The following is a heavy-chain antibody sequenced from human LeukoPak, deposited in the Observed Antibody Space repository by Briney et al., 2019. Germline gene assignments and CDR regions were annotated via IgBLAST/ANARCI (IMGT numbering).Heavy chain of an antibody. D-gene: IGHD5-12*01. J-gene: IGHJ4*02. CDR1: GFTFSGYE. V-gene: IGHV3-48*03. CDR2: IKASGSNI. Sequence: GGSLRLSCAASGFTFSGYEMNWVRQAPGKGLEWVSYIKASGSNINYADSVKGRFTISRDDAKNSLYLQMYSLRAGDTAAYYCASPQTSGYAFGYWGQGTLVTVSS. CDR3: ASPQTSGYAFGY.